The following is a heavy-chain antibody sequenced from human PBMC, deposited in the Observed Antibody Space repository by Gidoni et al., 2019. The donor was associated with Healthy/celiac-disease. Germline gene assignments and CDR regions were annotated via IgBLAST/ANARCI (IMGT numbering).Heavy chain of an antibody. CDR3: ARGRWKQVRGVFLAVDY. J-gene: IGHJ4*02. D-gene: IGHD3-10*01. V-gene: IGHV3-53*01. CDR1: GFTVISNY. CDR2: IYSGGST. Sequence: EVQLVESGGGLIQPGGSLRLSCAASGFTVISNYMSWVRQAPGKGLEWVSVIYSGGSTYYADSVKGRFTISRDNSKNTLYLQMNSLRAEDTAVYYCARGRWKQVRGVFLAVDYWGQGTLVTVSS.